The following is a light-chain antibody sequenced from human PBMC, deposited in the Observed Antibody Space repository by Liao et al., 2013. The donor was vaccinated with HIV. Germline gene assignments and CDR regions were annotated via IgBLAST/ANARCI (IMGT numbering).Light chain of an antibody. CDR3: QACDSSTNYV. Sequence: SYVLTQSPSVSVAPGQTAEITCRGNNIGRRSVHWYQQKPGQAPLLVMYYDSDRPSQIPERFSGSKSASAATLTITGTQAVDEADYYCQACDSSTNYVFGTGTQVTVL. V-gene: IGLV3-21*01. CDR2: YDS. J-gene: IGLJ1*01. CDR1: NIGRRS.